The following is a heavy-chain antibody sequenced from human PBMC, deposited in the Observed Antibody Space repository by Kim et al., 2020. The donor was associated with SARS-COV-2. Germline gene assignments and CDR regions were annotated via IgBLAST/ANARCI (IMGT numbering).Heavy chain of an antibody. Sequence: SETLSLTCAVYGGSFSGFYWNWIRQPPGRGLEGIGEISHSGSTNYNPSLKSRVTISVDTSKNQFSLRLTSVTAADQAVYYFGGRLSDTSGSGSHYWDIWGQGNLVTVSS. V-gene: IGHV4-34*01. J-gene: IGHJ4*02. D-gene: IGHD3-10*01. CDR3: GGRLSDTSGSGSHYWDI. CDR2: ISHSGST. CDR1: GGSFSGFY.